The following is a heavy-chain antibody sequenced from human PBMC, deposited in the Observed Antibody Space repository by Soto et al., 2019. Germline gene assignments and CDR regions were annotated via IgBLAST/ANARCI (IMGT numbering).Heavy chain of an antibody. V-gene: IGHV4-39*01. J-gene: IGHJ5*02. CDR3: ARILPVIAARPEWFDP. Sequence: SETLSLTCTVSGGSISSSSYYWGWIRQPPGKGLEWIGSIYYSGSTYYNPSLKSRVTISVDTSKNQFSLKLSSVTAADTAVYYCARILPVIAARPEWFDPWGQGTLVTVSS. CDR2: IYYSGST. CDR1: GGSISSSSYY. D-gene: IGHD6-6*01.